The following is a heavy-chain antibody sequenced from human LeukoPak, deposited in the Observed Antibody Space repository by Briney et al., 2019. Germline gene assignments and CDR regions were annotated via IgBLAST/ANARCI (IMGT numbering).Heavy chain of an antibody. Sequence: PGGSLRLSCAASGFTFSSYEMNWVRQAPGKGLEWVSSISSSSSYIYYADSVKGRFTISRDNAKNSLYLQMNSLRAEDTAVYYCARVPYSGYYYMDVWGKGTTVTISS. CDR1: GFTFSSYE. CDR3: ARVPYSGYYYMDV. CDR2: ISSSSSYI. J-gene: IGHJ6*03. V-gene: IGHV3-21*01. D-gene: IGHD3-10*01.